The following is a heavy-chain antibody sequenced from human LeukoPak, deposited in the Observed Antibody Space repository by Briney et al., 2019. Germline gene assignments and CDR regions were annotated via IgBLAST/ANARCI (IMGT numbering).Heavy chain of an antibody. Sequence: SETLSLTCAVYGGSFSGYYWSWIRQPPGKGLEWIGEINHSGSTNYNPSLKSRVTISVDTSKNQFSLKLSSVTAADTAVYYCARLGGYSHGPDPVDYWGQGTLVTVSS. V-gene: IGHV4-34*01. J-gene: IGHJ4*02. CDR2: INHSGST. D-gene: IGHD5-18*01. CDR1: GGSFSGYY. CDR3: ARLGGYSHGPDPVDY.